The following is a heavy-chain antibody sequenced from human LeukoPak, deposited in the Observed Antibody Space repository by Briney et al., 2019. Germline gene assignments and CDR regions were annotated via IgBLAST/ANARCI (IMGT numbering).Heavy chain of an antibody. D-gene: IGHD3-10*01. CDR2: MNPNSGNT. CDR3: ARGPEGFGELLT. V-gene: IGHV1-8*01. Sequence: ASVTVSCKASGYTFTSYDINWVRQATGQGLEWMGWMNPNSGNTGYAQKFQGRVTMTRNTSISTAYMELSSLRSEDTAVYYCARGPEGFGELLTWGQGTLVTVSS. CDR1: GYTFTSYD. J-gene: IGHJ5*02.